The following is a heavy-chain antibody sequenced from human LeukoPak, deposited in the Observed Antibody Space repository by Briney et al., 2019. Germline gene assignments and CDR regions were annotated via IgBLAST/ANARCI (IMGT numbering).Heavy chain of an antibody. V-gene: IGHV3-11*04. Sequence: PGGSLRLSCAASGFTFSDYYMSWIRQAPGKGLEWVSYISSSGSTIYYADSVKGRFTISRDNSKNTLFLQMSTLRAEDTAVYYCAKGGSTGCYSGTCAFDMWGQGTLVTVSS. CDR3: AKGGSTGCYSGTCAFDM. J-gene: IGHJ3*02. CDR2: ISSSGSTI. D-gene: IGHD2-2*02. CDR1: GFTFSDYY.